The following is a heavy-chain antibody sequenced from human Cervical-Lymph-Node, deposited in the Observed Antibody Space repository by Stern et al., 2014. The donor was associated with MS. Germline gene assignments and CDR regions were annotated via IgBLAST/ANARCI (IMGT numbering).Heavy chain of an antibody. D-gene: IGHD3-10*01. Sequence: VQLVESGGGVVQPGKSLRLSCAASGSTFSDYGMHWVRQAPGKGRGGGALATYDGSDQYYADSVKGRFTVSRDNSKNTVLLQMNGLRPEDTAVYFCARDRGLTHYFYGMDVWGQGTTVTVSS. V-gene: IGHV3-30*03. J-gene: IGHJ6*02. CDR2: ATYDGSDQ. CDR3: ARDRGLTHYFYGMDV. CDR1: GSTFSDYG.